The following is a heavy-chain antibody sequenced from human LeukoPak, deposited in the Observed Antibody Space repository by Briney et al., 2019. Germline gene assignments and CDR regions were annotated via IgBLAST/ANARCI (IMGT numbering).Heavy chain of an antibody. Sequence: SETLSLTCAVYGGSFSGYYWSWIRQPPGKGLEWIGEINHSGSTNYSPSLKSRVTISVDTSKNQFSLKLSSVTAADTAVYYCARGRSSSWYDGAGDRSYYYYMDVWGKGTTVTVSS. J-gene: IGHJ6*03. CDR3: ARGRSSSWYDGAGDRSYYYYMDV. CDR1: GGSFSGYY. CDR2: INHSGST. D-gene: IGHD6-13*01. V-gene: IGHV4-34*01.